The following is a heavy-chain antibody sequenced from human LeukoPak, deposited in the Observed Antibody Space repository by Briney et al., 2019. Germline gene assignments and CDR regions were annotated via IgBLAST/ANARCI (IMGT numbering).Heavy chain of an antibody. Sequence: GRSLRLSCAASGFTLDDYAMHWVRQAPGKGLEWVSGISWNSGSIGYADSVKGRFTISRDNAKNSLYLQMNSLRAEDTALYYCAKDGDSYGGFSYYFDYWGQGTLVTVSS. CDR1: GFTLDDYA. V-gene: IGHV3-9*01. CDR2: ISWNSGSI. J-gene: IGHJ4*02. CDR3: AKDGDSYGGFSYYFDY. D-gene: IGHD5-12*01.